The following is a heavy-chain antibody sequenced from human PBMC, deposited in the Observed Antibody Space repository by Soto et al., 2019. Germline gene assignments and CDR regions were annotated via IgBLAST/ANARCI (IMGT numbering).Heavy chain of an antibody. CDR2: ISAYNGNT. Sequence: ASVKVSCKASGYTFTSYGISWVRQAPGQGLEWMGWISAYNGNTNYAQKLQGRVTMTTDTSTSTAYMELSSLRSEDTAVYYCARAATSCDDVCCCWFDPWGQGTLVTVSS. CDR1: GYTFTSYG. J-gene: IGHJ5*02. D-gene: IGHD2-2*01. CDR3: ARAATSCDDVCCCWFDP. V-gene: IGHV1-18*01.